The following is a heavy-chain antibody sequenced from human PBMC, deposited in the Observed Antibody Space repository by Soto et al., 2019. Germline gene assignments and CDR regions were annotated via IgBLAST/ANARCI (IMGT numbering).Heavy chain of an antibody. CDR1: GYTLTELS. Sequence: ASVKVSCKVSGYTLTELSMHWVRQAPGKGLEWMGGFDPEDGETIYAQKFQGRVTMTEDTSTDTAYMELSSLRSEDTAVYYCATGVYCSSTSCLYYFDYWGQGTLVTVSS. D-gene: IGHD2-2*01. J-gene: IGHJ4*02. CDR3: ATGVYCSSTSCLYYFDY. V-gene: IGHV1-24*01. CDR2: FDPEDGET.